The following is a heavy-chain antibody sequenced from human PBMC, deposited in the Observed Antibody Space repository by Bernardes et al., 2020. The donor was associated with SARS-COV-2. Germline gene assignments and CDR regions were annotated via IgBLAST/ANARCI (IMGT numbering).Heavy chain of an antibody. J-gene: IGHJ4*02. CDR2: IKRNGDNT. Sequence: GGSLRLSCAASGFTFSSYWMSWVRQAPGKGLEWVSGIKRNGDNTGYADSVKGRFTISRDNAKNSLHLQVNSLRAEDTALYYCVRGYLYGPFDYWGQGILVTVSS. D-gene: IGHD5-18*01. CDR3: VRGYLYGPFDY. CDR1: GFTFSSYW. V-gene: IGHV3-20*04.